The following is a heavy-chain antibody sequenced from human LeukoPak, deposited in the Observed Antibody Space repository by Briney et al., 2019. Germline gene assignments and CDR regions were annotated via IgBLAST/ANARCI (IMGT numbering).Heavy chain of an antibody. CDR3: AKDLRFGELSLFDP. J-gene: IGHJ5*02. CDR2: INRSGGSK. CDR1: GFTFSSYA. V-gene: IGHV3-23*01. Sequence: PGGSLRLSCAASGFTFSSYAMSWVRQAPGKGLEWVSAINRSGGSKYYADSEKGRFTISRDTSKNTLYLQINSWRAEDTAVYYCAKDLRFGELSLFDPWGQGTLVTVSS. D-gene: IGHD3-10*01.